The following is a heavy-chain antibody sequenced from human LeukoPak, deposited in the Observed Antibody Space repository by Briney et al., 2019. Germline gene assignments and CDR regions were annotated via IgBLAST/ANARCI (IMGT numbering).Heavy chain of an antibody. CDR1: GYTFTDYY. CDR2: INPNSGDT. D-gene: IGHD2-2*01. J-gene: IGHJ4*02. Sequence: ASVKVSCKASGYTFTDYYMHWVRQAPGQGFEWMGWINPNSGDTNYAQKFQGRVTMTRDTSISTAHMELSRLRSDDTAVYYCARANFLYCSSTTCLFDCWGQGTLVIVSS. CDR3: ARANFLYCSSTTCLFDC. V-gene: IGHV1-2*02.